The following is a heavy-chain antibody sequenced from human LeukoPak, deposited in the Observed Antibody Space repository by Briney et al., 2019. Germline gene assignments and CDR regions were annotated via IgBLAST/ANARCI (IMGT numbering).Heavy chain of an antibody. Sequence: AGGSLRLSCSGAGFTFRDSAFHWVRRAPGKGLEWVAVISDDGTKRFYADSVKGRFTISRDNSKDTLYLHMKNLRPEDSAVYYCARESGFMMVGEINADNWFDPWGQGTPVTFSS. V-gene: IGHV3-30*04. CDR1: GFTFRDSA. J-gene: IGHJ5*02. CDR2: ISDDGTKR. CDR3: ARESGFMMVGEINADNWFDP. D-gene: IGHD3-3*01.